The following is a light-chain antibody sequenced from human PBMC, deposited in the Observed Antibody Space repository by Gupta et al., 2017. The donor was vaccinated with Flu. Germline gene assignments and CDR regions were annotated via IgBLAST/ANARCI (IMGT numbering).Light chain of an antibody. CDR1: TGPVTSSYY. Sequence: QTVVTPQPSLTVSPGGPVPLTCTSSTGPVTSSYYPNWFQQKPGQAPRTLIYNTDNKHSWTPARFSGSLLGGKAALTLSGVQAEDEAEYYCLPYYGAAKLVFGGGTKLTVL. CDR2: NTD. V-gene: IGLV7-43*01. J-gene: IGLJ3*02. CDR3: LPYYGAAKLV.